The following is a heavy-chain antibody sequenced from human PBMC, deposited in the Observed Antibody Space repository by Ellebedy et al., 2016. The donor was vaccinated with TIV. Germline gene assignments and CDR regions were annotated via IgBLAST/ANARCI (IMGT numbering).Heavy chain of an antibody. V-gene: IGHV3-23*01. CDR1: GFSFSSFA. Sequence: GGSLRLXXAASGFSFSSFAMSWVRQAPGKGLEWVSSISARGDATYYADSVKGRFTISRDNSKNSLFLQMNSLRVEDTAVYFCVSASGPWGQGTLVTVSS. CDR3: VSASGP. CDR2: ISARGDAT. J-gene: IGHJ5*02.